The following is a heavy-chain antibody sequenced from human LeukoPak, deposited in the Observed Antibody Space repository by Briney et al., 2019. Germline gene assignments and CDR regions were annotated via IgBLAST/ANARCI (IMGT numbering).Heavy chain of an antibody. CDR1: GFTFSSYS. V-gene: IGHV3-53*01. CDR3: ARDGSSGWYPH. J-gene: IGHJ4*02. CDR2: IYGGGNT. D-gene: IGHD6-19*01. Sequence: GASLRLSCAASGFTFSSYSMSWVRQAPGKGLECVSIIYGGGNTYYADSVKGRFIISRDSSKNTLSLQMNSLRVEDTAVYYCARDGSSGWYPHWGQGTLVTVSS.